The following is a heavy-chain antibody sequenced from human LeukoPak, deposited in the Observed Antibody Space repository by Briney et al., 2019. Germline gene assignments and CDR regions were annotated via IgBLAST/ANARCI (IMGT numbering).Heavy chain of an antibody. CDR2: IYYSGST. CDR3: ARLESPAAAIDY. V-gene: IGHV4-39*07. J-gene: IGHJ4*02. D-gene: IGHD6-13*01. CDR1: GGSISSSSYY. Sequence: PSETLSLTCTVSGGSISSSSYYWGWIRQPPGKGLEWIGSIYYSGSTYYNPSLKSRVTISVDTSKNQFSLKLSSVTAADTAVYYCARLESPAAAIDYWGQGTLVTVSS.